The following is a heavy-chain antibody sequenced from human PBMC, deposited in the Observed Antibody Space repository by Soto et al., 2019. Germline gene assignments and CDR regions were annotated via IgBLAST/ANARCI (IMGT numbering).Heavy chain of an antibody. J-gene: IGHJ4*02. CDR1: GDSISSSTYY. CDR2: IHYSGST. CDR3: ASYSYVWADYRPLDY. V-gene: IGHV4-39*01. Sequence: SETLSLTCTVSGDSISSSTYYWGWVRQSPVKGLEWIGNIHYSGSTYYNPSLKSRVTISVDTSKNQFSLKLSSVTAADTAVYYCASYSYVWADYRPLDYWGQRTLVTVSS. D-gene: IGHD3-10*02.